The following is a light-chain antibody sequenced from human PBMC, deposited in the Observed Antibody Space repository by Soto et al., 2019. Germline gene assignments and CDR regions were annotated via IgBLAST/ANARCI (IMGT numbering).Light chain of an antibody. J-gene: IGLJ1*01. CDR1: SSDVGTHNF. V-gene: IGLV2-14*01. Sequence: QSVLTQPASVSGSPGQSIAMSCTGTSSDVGTHNFVSWYQQHPGKAPKLIIYDVSNRPSGVSDRFFGSKSGNTASLTISGLQAEDEADYYCSSFTTTTTSVFGPGTRSPS. CDR2: DVS. CDR3: SSFTTTTTSV.